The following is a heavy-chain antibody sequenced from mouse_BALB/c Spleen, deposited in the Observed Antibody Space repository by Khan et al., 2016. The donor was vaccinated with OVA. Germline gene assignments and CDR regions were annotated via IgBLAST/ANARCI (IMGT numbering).Heavy chain of an antibody. J-gene: IGHJ3*01. D-gene: IGHD2-14*01. CDR2: INPSNGYT. Sequence: QVQLQQSGAELARPGASVKMSCKASGYTFTSYTIHWIKKRPGQGLEWIGYINPSNGYTNYNQKFKDKATLTTDKSSNTAYLQLSSLTSDDSAVCNGVRDGAYHRNDGWFAYWGQGTLVTVSA. V-gene: IGHV1-4*01. CDR1: GYTFTSYT. CDR3: VRDGAYHRNDGWFAY.